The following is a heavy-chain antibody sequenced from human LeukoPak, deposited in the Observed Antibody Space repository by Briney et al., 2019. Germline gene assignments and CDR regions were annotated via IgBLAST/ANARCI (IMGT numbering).Heavy chain of an antibody. CDR1: GVTFSNYA. D-gene: IGHD3-9*01. CDR3: AKWGDYDVLTGYYVSDY. CDR2: ITGSGGNT. Sequence: GASLRLSCAASGVTFSNYAMSWVRQAPGKGLEWVSAITGSGGNTYYADSVKGRFTISSDNSKNTVFLQMNSLRAEDTAVYYCAKWGDYDVLTGYYVSDYWGQGTLVTVSS. J-gene: IGHJ4*02. V-gene: IGHV3-23*01.